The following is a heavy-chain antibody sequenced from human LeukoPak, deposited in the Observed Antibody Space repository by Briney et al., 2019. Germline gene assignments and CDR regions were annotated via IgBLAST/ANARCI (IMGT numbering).Heavy chain of an antibody. Sequence: GASVKVSCKASGYTFTSYDINWVRQATGQGLEWMGWKNPNSGNTGYAQKFQGRVTMTRNTSISTAYMELSSLRSEDTAVYYCASVLITDYGAFDIWGQGTMVTVSS. CDR3: ASVLITDYGAFDI. CDR1: GYTFTSYD. J-gene: IGHJ3*02. V-gene: IGHV1-8*01. CDR2: KNPNSGNT. D-gene: IGHD3-10*01.